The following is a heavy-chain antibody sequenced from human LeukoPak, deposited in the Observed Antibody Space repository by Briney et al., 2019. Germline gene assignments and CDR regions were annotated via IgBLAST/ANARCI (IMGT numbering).Heavy chain of an antibody. Sequence: SQTLSLTCAVSGGTISSGGYSWSWIRQRPGKGLEWIGYIYHSGSTYYNPSLKSRVTISVDRSKNQFSLKLSSVTAADTAVYYCARGTYYYDSSGYFNDAFDIWGQGTMVTVSS. D-gene: IGHD3-22*01. J-gene: IGHJ3*02. V-gene: IGHV4-30-2*01. CDR2: IYHSGST. CDR3: ARGTYYYDSSGYFNDAFDI. CDR1: GGTISSGGYS.